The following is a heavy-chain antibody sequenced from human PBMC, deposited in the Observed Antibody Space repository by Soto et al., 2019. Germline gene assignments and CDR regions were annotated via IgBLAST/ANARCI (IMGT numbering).Heavy chain of an antibody. CDR1: GGSISSSSYY. J-gene: IGHJ3*02. CDR3: ARQPKDALDI. V-gene: IGHV4-39*01. CDR2: IYYSGST. Sequence: QLQLQESSPGLVKPSETLSLTCTVSGGSISSSSYYWGWIRQPPGKGLEWIGSIYYSGSTYYNPSLKSRVTISVDTSKNQFSLKLSSVTAADTAVYYCARQPKDALDILGQGTMVTVSS.